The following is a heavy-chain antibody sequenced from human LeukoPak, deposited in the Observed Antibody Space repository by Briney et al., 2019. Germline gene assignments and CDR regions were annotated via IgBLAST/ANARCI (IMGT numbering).Heavy chain of an antibody. CDR2: IYYSGRT. Sequence: SETLSLTCNVSGGSISRGSYYWSWIRQPPGKGLEWIGNIYYSGRTNYNPSLKSRVTISVDTSKNQFSLKLSSVTAADTAVYYCARLGPSYYDFWSGSYSYFDYWGQGTLVTVSS. D-gene: IGHD3-3*01. V-gene: IGHV4-61*01. CDR1: GGSISRGSYY. J-gene: IGHJ4*02. CDR3: ARLGPSYYDFWSGSYSYFDY.